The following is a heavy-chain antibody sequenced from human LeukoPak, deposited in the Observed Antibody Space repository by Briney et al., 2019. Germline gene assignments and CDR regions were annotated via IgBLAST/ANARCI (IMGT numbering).Heavy chain of an antibody. V-gene: IGHV3-23*01. J-gene: IGHJ3*02. CDR1: GFTFSSYA. Sequence: GGSLRLSYAPSGFTFSSYAMSWVRQAPGKGLEWVAVISGGGSGTYYADSARGHFTISRDNSKNTVYLQMHSLRAENTAIYYYLKAGGSSGYFSRDAFGNWGQGTMVTVSS. D-gene: IGHD3-22*01. CDR2: ISGGGSGT. CDR3: LKAGGSSGYFSRDAFGN.